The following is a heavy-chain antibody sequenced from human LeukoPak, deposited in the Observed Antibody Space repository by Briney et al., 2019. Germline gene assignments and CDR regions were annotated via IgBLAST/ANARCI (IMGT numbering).Heavy chain of an antibody. D-gene: IGHD5-12*01. CDR2: INHSGST. J-gene: IGHJ4*02. V-gene: IGHV4-34*01. CDR3: ARGRGVYSGYRFDY. CDR1: GGSFSGYF. Sequence: SETLSLTCAVYGGSFSGYFWSWIRQPPGKGLEWMGEINHSGSTNYNPSLKSRVTISVDTSKNQFSLKLSSVTAADTAVYYCARGRGVYSGYRFDYWGQGTLVNVSS.